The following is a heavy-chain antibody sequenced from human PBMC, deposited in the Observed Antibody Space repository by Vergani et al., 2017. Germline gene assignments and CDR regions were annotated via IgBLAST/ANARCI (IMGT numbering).Heavy chain of an antibody. Sequence: QVQLQESGPGLVKPSQTLSLTCTVSGGSISSGDYYWSWIRQPPGKGLEWIGYTYYSGSTYYNPFLKGRVTISVNTSKSRFSLKLSSVTAADTAVYYCARSSQLAGDQNWFDPWGQGTLVTVSS. CDR1: GGSISSGDYY. CDR2: TYYSGST. V-gene: IGHV4-30-4*08. J-gene: IGHJ5*02. D-gene: IGHD6-6*01. CDR3: ARSSQLAGDQNWFDP.